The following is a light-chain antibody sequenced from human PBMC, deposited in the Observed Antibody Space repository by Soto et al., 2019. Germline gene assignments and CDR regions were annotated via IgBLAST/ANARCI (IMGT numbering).Light chain of an antibody. CDR3: QQSYSTPLFT. CDR1: ESIGSY. Sequence: DIQMTQSPASLSASLGDRVTITCRASESIGSYLNWYQQKPGKAPRLLISTASSLQRGVPSRFSGRGFGTDFTLTISGLQPEDFGTYYCQQSYSTPLFTFGQGTQLEI. V-gene: IGKV1-39*01. CDR2: TAS. J-gene: IGKJ5*01.